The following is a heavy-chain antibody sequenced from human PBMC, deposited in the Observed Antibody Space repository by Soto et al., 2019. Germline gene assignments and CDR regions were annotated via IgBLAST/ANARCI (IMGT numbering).Heavy chain of an antibody. Sequence: SVKASSKASGDTSDGDALSWVRQDPGQGLEWMGGIIPMFGTTSYPQKFQGRVTITADESTSTAYMELNSLKTEDTAVYYCAGRMASIGPGMDVWGQGTTVTVSS. CDR2: IIPMFGTT. V-gene: IGHV1-69*13. CDR1: GDTSDGDA. CDR3: AGRMASIGPGMDV. D-gene: IGHD2-8*01. J-gene: IGHJ6*02.